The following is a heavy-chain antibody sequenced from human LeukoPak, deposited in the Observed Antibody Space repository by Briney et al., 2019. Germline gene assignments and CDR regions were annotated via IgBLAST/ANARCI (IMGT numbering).Heavy chain of an antibody. J-gene: IGHJ4*02. CDR1: GYTFTGYY. Sequence: ASVKVSCKASGYTFTGYYMHWVRQAPGQGLEWMGWINPNSGVTNYAQKFQGRVTRTRDTSISTASMELSRLRSDDTAVYYCASGGYGGPRVAFDYWGQGTLVTVSS. CDR3: ASGGYGGPRVAFDY. CDR2: INPNSGVT. V-gene: IGHV1-2*02. D-gene: IGHD1-1*01.